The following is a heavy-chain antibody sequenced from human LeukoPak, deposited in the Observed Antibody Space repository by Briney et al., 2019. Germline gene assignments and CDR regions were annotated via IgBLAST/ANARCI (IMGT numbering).Heavy chain of an antibody. CDR3: ARGRRVLDDY. Sequence: PGRSLRLSCAASGFTFSSYSMNWVRQAPGKGLEWVSSISSSSSYICYADSVKGRFTISRDNAKNSLYLQMNSLRAEDTAVYYCARGRRVLDDYWGQGTLVTVSS. V-gene: IGHV3-21*01. CDR2: ISSSSSYI. D-gene: IGHD1-1*01. CDR1: GFTFSSYS. J-gene: IGHJ4*02.